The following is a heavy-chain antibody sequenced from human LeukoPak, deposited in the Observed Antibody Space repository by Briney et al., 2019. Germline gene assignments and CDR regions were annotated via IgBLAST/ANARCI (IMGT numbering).Heavy chain of an antibody. D-gene: IGHD3-22*01. Sequence: SETLSLTCTVSGGYISSYYWSWIRQPPGKGLEWIGYIYYSGSTNYNPSLKSRVTISVDTSKNQFSLKLSSVTAADTAVYYCARVPDYDSTFDYWGQGTLVTVSS. CDR1: GGYISSYY. J-gene: IGHJ4*02. V-gene: IGHV4-59*01. CDR3: ARVPDYDSTFDY. CDR2: IYYSGST.